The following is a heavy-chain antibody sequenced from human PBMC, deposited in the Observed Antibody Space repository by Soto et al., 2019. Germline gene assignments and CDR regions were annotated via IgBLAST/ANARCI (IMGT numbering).Heavy chain of an antibody. V-gene: IGHV1-69*19. CDR1: GVTLSDYP. CDR2: LLHIFGTT. J-gene: IGHJ5*02. CDR3: ARGYCRYATCNHWIVTWLDR. D-gene: IGHD2-15*01. Sequence: QVQLVQSGAEVKQPGSSVKVSCKASGVTLSDYPINWVRQAPGQGLEWMGGLLHIFGTTIYAQKFQGRLTITADECTNTDYMELSELRPEDTAIFDCARGYCRYATCNHWIVTWLDRWGPGTLVPVSS.